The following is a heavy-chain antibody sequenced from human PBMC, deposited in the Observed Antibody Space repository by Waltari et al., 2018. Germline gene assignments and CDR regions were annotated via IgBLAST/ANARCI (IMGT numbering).Heavy chain of an antibody. Sequence: VQLVQSGAEVKKPGSSVKVSCKASGGTFGRFAISWVRQAAGEGLEGMGGIIPKIGASNYAQKCQGRVTITADDSTRIAYMEVSSLSFEDTAVYFCATDTSPPYWGQGTLVIVSS. CDR3: ATDTSPPY. CDR1: GGTFGRFA. J-gene: IGHJ4*02. CDR2: IIPKIGAS. V-gene: IGHV1-69*01. D-gene: IGHD2-2*01.